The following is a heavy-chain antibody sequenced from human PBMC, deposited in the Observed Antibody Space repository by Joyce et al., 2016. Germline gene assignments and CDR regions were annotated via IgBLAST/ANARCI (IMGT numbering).Heavy chain of an antibody. Sequence: QVQLVQSGAEVKKPGSSVKVSCKASGYTFTNYDINWVRQAPGQGLEWLGWMSPSNGSTGYAQKFQGRVTITRDTSINTAYMELSSLRSEDTAVYYCARNPYESGLFDPWGQGTLVTVSS. CDR3: ARNPYESGLFDP. CDR2: MSPSNGST. J-gene: IGHJ5*02. V-gene: IGHV1-8*03. CDR1: GYTFTNYD. D-gene: IGHD3-22*01.